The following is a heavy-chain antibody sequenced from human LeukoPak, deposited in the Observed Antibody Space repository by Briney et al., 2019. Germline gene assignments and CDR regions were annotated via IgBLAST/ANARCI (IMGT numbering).Heavy chain of an antibody. D-gene: IGHD3-10*01. V-gene: IGHV3-21*01. J-gene: IGHJ4*02. CDR1: GFTFSSYS. CDR2: ISSSSSYI. Sequence: GGSLRLSCVASGFTFSSYSMNWVRQAPGKGLEWVSSISSSSSYISYADSVKGRFTISRDNSKNTLYLQMNSLRACDTAGYYCAKVLLGDYFDYWGQGTLVTVSS. CDR3: AKVLLGDYFDY.